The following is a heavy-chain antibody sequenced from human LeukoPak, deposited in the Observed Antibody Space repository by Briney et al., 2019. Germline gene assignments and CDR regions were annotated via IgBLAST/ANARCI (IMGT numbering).Heavy chain of an antibody. V-gene: IGHV4-61*02. CDR2: IYTSGST. J-gene: IGHJ4*02. CDR3: ASTFLGAISY. Sequence: PSETLSLTCTVSGGSISSSNYYWSWIRQPAGKGLEWIGRIYTSGSTNYNPSLKSRVTMSVDTSKNQFSLKLSSVTAADTAVYYCASTFLGAISYWGQGTLVTVSS. D-gene: IGHD1-26*01. CDR1: GGSISSSNYY.